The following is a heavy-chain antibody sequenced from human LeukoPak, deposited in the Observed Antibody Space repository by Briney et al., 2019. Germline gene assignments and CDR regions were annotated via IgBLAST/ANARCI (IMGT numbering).Heavy chain of an antibody. CDR3: ASSFSSWSGFDY. V-gene: IGHV1-2*02. CDR1: GYTFTGYY. CDR2: INPNSGGT. Sequence: ASVKVSCKASGYTFTGYYMHWVRQAPGQGLEWMGWINPNSGGTNYAQKFQGRVIMTRDTSISTAYMELSRLRSDDTAVYYCASSFSSWSGFDYWGQGTLVTVSS. J-gene: IGHJ4*02. D-gene: IGHD6-13*01.